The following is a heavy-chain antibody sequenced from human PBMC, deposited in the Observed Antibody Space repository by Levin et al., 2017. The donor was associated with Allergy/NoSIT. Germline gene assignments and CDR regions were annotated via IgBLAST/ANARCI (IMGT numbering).Heavy chain of an antibody. CDR1: GFTFDDYG. J-gene: IGHJ4*02. Sequence: SGGSLRLSCAASGFTFDDYGMNWVRQAPGKGLERVSGINWKGGRTGYADSVKGRFTISRDNAKNSLYLQMNSLRAEDTALYYCARDKGIAVAGGFDYWGQGTLVTVSS. V-gene: IGHV3-20*04. CDR3: ARDKGIAVAGGFDY. CDR2: INWKGGRT. D-gene: IGHD6-19*01.